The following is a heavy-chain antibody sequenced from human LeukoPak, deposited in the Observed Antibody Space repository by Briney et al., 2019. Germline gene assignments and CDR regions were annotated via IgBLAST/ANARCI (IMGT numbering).Heavy chain of an antibody. CDR2: ISYDGSNK. D-gene: IGHD3-10*01. CDR1: GFTFSSYG. Sequence: PGGSLRLSCAASGFTFSSYGMHWVRQALGKGLEWVAVISYDGSNKYYADSVKGRFTISRDNSKNTLYLQMNSLRAEDTAVYYCAKEVTMVRGVIGYWGQGTLVTVSS. CDR3: AKEVTMVRGVIGY. V-gene: IGHV3-30*18. J-gene: IGHJ4*02.